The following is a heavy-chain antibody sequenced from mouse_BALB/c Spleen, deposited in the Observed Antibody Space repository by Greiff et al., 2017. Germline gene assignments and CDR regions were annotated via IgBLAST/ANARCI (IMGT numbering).Heavy chain of an antibody. CDR1: GYTFTSYW. CDR2: IYPGDGDT. V-gene: IGHV1-87*01. D-gene: IGHD1-1*01. J-gene: IGHJ3*01. CDR3: ARDGGLTTVEAWFAY. Sequence: VQLQQSGAELARPGASVKLSCKASGYTFTSYWMQWVKQRPGQGLEWIGAIYPGDGDTRYTQKFKGKATLTADKSSSTAYMQLSSLASEDSAVYYCARDGGLTTVEAWFAYWGQGTLVTVSA.